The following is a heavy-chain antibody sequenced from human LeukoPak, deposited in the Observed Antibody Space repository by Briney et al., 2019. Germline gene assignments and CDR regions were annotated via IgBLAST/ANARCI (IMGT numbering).Heavy chain of an antibody. CDR1: GYSISSGYY. CDR3: ARDGYDSSGYYRHDAFDI. Sequence: SETLSLTCTVSGYSISSGYYWGWIRQPPGKGLEWIGSIYHSGSTYYNPSLKSRVTISVDTSKNQFSLKLSSVTAADTAVYYCARDGYDSSGYYRHDAFDIWGQGIMVTVSS. D-gene: IGHD3-22*01. CDR2: IYHSGST. J-gene: IGHJ3*02. V-gene: IGHV4-38-2*02.